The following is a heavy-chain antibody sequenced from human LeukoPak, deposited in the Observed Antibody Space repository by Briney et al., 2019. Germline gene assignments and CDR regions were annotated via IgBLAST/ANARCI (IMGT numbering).Heavy chain of an antibody. CDR3: ARVDYDFWSGSYYYYYYMDV. CDR2: IYTSGST. CDR1: GGSISSGSYY. J-gene: IGHJ6*03. V-gene: IGHV4-61*02. D-gene: IGHD3-3*01. Sequence: SETLSLTCTVSGGSISSGSYYWSWIRQPAGKGLEWIGRIYTSGSTNYNPSLKGRVTISVDTSKNQFSLKLSSVTAADTAVYYCARVDYDFWSGSYYYYYYMDVWGKGTTVTVSS.